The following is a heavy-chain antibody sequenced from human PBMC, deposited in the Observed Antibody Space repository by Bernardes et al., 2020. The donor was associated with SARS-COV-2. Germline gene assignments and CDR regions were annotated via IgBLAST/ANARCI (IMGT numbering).Heavy chain of an antibody. Sequence: GGSLRLSCAASGFSFGSYWMAWVRQAPGKGLEWVANTGQDGNVKNYADSVRGRFTISRDNANRSLFLHLNSLRAEDTAVYYCARQDHNEGKGFDPWGQGTLVTVSS. CDR2: TGQDGNVK. CDR1: GFSFGSYW. J-gene: IGHJ5*02. CDR3: ARQDHNEGKGFDP. V-gene: IGHV3-7*03. D-gene: IGHD1-1*01.